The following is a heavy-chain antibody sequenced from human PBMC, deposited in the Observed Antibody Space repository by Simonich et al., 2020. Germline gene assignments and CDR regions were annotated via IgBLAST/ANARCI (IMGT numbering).Heavy chain of an antibody. CDR3: ARSLGYYYYYYGMDV. CDR1: GGFISSYY. Sequence: QVQLQESGPGLVKPSETLSLTCTVSGGFISSYYWSWIRQPPEKGLEWIWYIYYSGSTNYNPSLKSRVTISVDTSKNQFSLKLSSVTAADTAVYYCARSLGYYYYYYGMDVWGQGTTVTVSS. CDR2: IYYSGST. J-gene: IGHJ6*02. V-gene: IGHV4-59*08. D-gene: IGHD1-26*01.